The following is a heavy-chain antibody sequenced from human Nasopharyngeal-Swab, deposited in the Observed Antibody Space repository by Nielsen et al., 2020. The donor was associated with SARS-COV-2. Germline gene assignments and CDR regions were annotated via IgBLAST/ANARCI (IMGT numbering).Heavy chain of an antibody. CDR1: GFTFRSYA. Sequence: GESLKISCVVSGFTFRSYAMTWVRLAPGKGLELVSVITADGAATAYVDSVKGRFTISRDNSKNTLYLQMNSLRAEDTAVYYCARGVEDSSGWIDYFDYWGQGTLVTVSS. V-gene: IGHV3-23*01. CDR3: ARGVEDSSGWIDYFDY. D-gene: IGHD6-19*01. CDR2: ITADGAAT. J-gene: IGHJ4*02.